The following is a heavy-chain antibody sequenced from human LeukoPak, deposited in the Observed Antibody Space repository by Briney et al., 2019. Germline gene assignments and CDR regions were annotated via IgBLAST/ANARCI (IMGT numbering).Heavy chain of an antibody. D-gene: IGHD3-3*01. CDR2: INHSGST. CDR3: ARGLGQNYDFWSGSSSNWFDP. Sequence: PSETLSLTCTVSGGSISSSSYYWGWIRQPPGKGLEWIGEINHSGSTNYNPSLKSRVSMSVDTSKSQFSLKLSSVTAADTAVYYCARGLGQNYDFWSGSSSNWFDPWGQGTLVTVSS. CDR1: GGSISSSSYY. J-gene: IGHJ5*02. V-gene: IGHV4-39*07.